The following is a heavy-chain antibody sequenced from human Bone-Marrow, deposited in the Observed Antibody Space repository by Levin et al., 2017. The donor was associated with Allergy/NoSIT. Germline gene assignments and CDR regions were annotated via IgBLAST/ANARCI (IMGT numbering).Heavy chain of an antibody. D-gene: IGHD2-8*02. CDR1: GFTFSAYA. V-gene: IGHV3-30*18. J-gene: IGHJ6*02. CDR2: ISYDGGNQ. Sequence: GGSLRLSCAASGFTFSAYAMHWVRQAPGKGLEWVALISYDGGNQHYADSVKGRFTISRDNSNNTVWLQMNSPRAEDTAVYYCAKNARVVYNYYYGMDVWGQGTTVTVSS. CDR3: AKNARVVYNYYYGMDV.